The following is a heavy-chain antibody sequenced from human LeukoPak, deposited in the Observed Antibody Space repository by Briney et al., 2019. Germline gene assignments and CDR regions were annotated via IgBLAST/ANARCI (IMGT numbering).Heavy chain of an antibody. CDR1: GGSISSYY. Sequence: SETLSLTSTVSGGSISSYYWSWIRQPPGKGLEWIGYIYYSGSTNYNPSLKSRVTISVDTSKNQFSLKLSSVTAADTAVYYCARVSSGYYYVYDYWGQGTLVTVSS. CDR3: ARVSSGYYYVYDY. CDR2: IYYSGST. D-gene: IGHD3-22*01. J-gene: IGHJ4*02. V-gene: IGHV4-59*01.